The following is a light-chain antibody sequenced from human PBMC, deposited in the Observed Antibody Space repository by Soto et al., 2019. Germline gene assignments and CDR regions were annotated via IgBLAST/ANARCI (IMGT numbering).Light chain of an antibody. CDR3: QQRSNWPPYT. J-gene: IGKJ2*01. Sequence: EIVLTQSPPTLSLSPGERATLSCRASQSVSSYLAWYQQKPGQAPRLLIYDASNRATGIPARFSGSGSGTDFTLTISSLEPEDFAVYYCQQRSNWPPYTFGQGTKVDI. CDR1: QSVSSY. CDR2: DAS. V-gene: IGKV3-11*01.